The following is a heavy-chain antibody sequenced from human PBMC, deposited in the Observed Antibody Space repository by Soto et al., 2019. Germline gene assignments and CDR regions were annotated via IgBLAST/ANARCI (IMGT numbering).Heavy chain of an antibody. CDR2: INNHGSEK. Sequence: EVQLVESGGDFVQPGGSLRLSCVSSGFTFSLYWMSWVRQAPGRGLQWVATINNHGSEKYYADSVKGRFTISRDNARDSLYLQLTSLRAEDTAIYYCARGSNQDYWGQGTLVAVSS. CDR3: ARGSNQDY. CDR1: GFTFSLYW. V-gene: IGHV3-7*03. D-gene: IGHD2-8*01. J-gene: IGHJ4*02.